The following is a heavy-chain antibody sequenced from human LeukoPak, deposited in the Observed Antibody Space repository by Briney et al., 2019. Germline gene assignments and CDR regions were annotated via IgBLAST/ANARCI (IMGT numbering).Heavy chain of an antibody. Sequence: GGSLRLSCAAPGFTFSSYAMSWVRQAPGKGLEWVSAISGSGGSTYYADSVKGRFTISRDNSKNTLYLQMNSLRAEDTAVYYCARMGPRSITMIVVVITTPYYFDYWGQGTLVTVSS. CDR3: ARMGPRSITMIVVVITTPYYFDY. D-gene: IGHD3-22*01. V-gene: IGHV3-23*01. J-gene: IGHJ4*02. CDR1: GFTFSSYA. CDR2: ISGSGGST.